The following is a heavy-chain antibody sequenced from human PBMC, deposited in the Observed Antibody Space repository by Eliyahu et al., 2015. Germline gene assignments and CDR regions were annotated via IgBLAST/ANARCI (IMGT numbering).Heavy chain of an antibody. CDR1: GFTFSSYS. J-gene: IGHJ4*02. V-gene: IGHV3-48*02. Sequence: EVQLVESGGGLVQPGGSLRLSCAASGFTFSSYSMNWVRQAPGKGLEWVSYISSSSSTIYYADSVKGRFTISRDNAKNSLYLQMNSLRDEDTAVYYCARDPVGFWTRGVGSFDYWGQGTLVTVSS. CDR2: ISSSSSTI. CDR3: ARDPVGFWTRGVGSFDY. D-gene: IGHD3/OR15-3a*01.